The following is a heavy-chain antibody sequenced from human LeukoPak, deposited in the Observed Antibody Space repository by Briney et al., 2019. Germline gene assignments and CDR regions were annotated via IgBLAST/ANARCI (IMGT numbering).Heavy chain of an antibody. J-gene: IGHJ4*02. CDR3: AKDRRNTVPTISDY. CDR2: ISGSGGST. CDR1: GFTFSSYA. D-gene: IGHD5-12*01. V-gene: IGHV3-23*01. Sequence: GGSLRLSCVASGFTFSSYAMNWVRQAPGKGLEWGPAISGSGGSTYYADSVKGRFTISRDNFENTLYLQMTSLRAEDTAVYYCAKDRRNTVPTISDYWGQGTLVTVCS.